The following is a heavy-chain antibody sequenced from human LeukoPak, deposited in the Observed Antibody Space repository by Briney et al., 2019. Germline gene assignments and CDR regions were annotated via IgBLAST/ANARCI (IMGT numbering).Heavy chain of an antibody. D-gene: IGHD1-26*01. CDR2: INPNSGGT. Sequence: ASVKVSCKASGYTFTGYYMHWVRQAPGQGLEWMGRINPNSGGTNYAQKFQGRVTMTRDTSISTAYMELSRLRSDDTAVYYCATSGIVGPPDYFDYWGRGTLVTVSS. CDR3: ATSGIVGPPDYFDY. CDR1: GYTFTGYY. J-gene: IGHJ4*02. V-gene: IGHV1-2*06.